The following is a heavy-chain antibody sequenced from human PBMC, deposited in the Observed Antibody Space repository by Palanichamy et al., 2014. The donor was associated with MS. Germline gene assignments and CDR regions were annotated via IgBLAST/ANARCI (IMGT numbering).Heavy chain of an antibody. V-gene: IGHV4-39*01. Sequence: QLQLQESGPGLVKPSETLSLTCTVSGGSISSSSYYRGWIRQPPGKGLEWIGSIYYSGSTYYNPSLKSRVTISVDTSKNQFSLKLSSVTAADTAVYYCARQAAIMGFDPWGQGTLVTVSS. D-gene: IGHD3-16*01. CDR3: ARQAAIMGFDP. J-gene: IGHJ5*02. CDR2: IYYSGST. CDR1: GGSISSSSYY.